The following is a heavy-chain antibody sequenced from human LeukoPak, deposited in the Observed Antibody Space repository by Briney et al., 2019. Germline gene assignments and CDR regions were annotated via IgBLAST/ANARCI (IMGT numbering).Heavy chain of an antibody. J-gene: IGHJ4*02. CDR3: ARDQRELLFDY. CDR2: IKPNSGGT. Sequence: GASVKVSCKASGYTFTGYYIHWVRQAPGQGLEWMGRIKPNSGGTNYARKFQGRVTMTRDTSISTVYMELSRLRSDDAAVYSCARDQRELLFDYWGKGTLVTVSS. V-gene: IGHV1-2*06. D-gene: IGHD1-26*01. CDR1: GYTFTGYY.